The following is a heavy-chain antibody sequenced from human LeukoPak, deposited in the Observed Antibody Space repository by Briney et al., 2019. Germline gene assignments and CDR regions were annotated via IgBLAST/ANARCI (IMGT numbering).Heavy chain of an antibody. V-gene: IGHV3-30*18. CDR1: GFSFADEY. J-gene: IGHJ4*02. CDR3: AKDRETTASGTFDY. D-gene: IGHD1-1*01. CDR2: ISDDGRNK. Sequence: GGSLRLSCAVSGFSFADEYMSWIRQAPGKGLEWVAVISDDGRNKKYADSVRGRFTISRDDSNNTLYLQMNSLRAEDTGVYYCAKDRETTASGTFDYWGQGTLVTVSS.